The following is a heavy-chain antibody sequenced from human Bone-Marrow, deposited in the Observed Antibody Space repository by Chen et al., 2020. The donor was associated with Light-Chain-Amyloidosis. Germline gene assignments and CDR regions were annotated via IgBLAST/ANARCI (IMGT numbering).Heavy chain of an antibody. CDR2: ISYYGNNQ. Sequence: QVQLVESGGGVVQPGKSLRLSCAASGFTFRTYGMHWVRQAPGKGLEWVALISYYGNNQYYSDSVKGRFTISRDNSKNTVYLQMNSLRLEDTALYYCAKDLQTYGDYDYYYYGLDVWGQGTAVTVSS. D-gene: IGHD4-17*01. J-gene: IGHJ6*02. CDR3: AKDLQTYGDYDYYYYGLDV. CDR1: GFTFRTYG. V-gene: IGHV3-30*18.